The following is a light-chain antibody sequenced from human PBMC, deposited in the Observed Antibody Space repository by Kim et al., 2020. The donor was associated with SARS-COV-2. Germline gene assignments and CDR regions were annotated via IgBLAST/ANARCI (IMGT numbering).Light chain of an antibody. J-gene: IGLJ3*02. V-gene: IGLV2-14*01. CDR2: DVS. Sequence: QSALTQPASVSGSPGQSITISCTGTSSDIGAYNYVSWYQQHPGKAPKLMIYDVSKRPSGVSNRFSGSKSGNTASLTISGLQAEDEADYYCSSYTSSNTWVFGGGTQLTVL. CDR3: SSYTSSNTWV. CDR1: SSDIGAYNY.